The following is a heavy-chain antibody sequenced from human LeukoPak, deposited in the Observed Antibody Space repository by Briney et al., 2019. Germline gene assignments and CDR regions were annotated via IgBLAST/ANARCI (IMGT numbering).Heavy chain of an antibody. Sequence: SQTLSLTCAISGGRVASDRCAWNFVRLSPSLRLEGLGRTCYRSKWYNDYAVSVKSRITINPATSKNQFSLQLNSVTPEDTAVYYCARDAWIQTNFDYWGQGTLVTVSS. V-gene: IGHV6-1*01. CDR3: ARDAWIQTNFDY. D-gene: IGHD5-18*01. J-gene: IGHJ4*02. CDR2: TCYRSKWYN. CDR1: GGRVASDRCA.